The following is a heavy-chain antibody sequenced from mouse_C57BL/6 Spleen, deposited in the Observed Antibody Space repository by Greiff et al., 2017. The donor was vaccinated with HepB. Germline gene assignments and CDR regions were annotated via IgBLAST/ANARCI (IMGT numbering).Heavy chain of an antibody. Sequence: VQLQQSGAELVKPGASVKLSCKASGYTFTSYWMHWVKQRPGQGLEWIGMIHPNSGSTNYNEKFKSKATLTVDKSSRTAYMQLSSLTSEDSAVYYFASLIYYDYLFDYWGHSTTLTVSS. CDR2: IHPNSGST. D-gene: IGHD2-4*01. CDR3: ASLIYYDYLFDY. V-gene: IGHV1-64*01. CDR1: GYTFTSYW. J-gene: IGHJ2*01.